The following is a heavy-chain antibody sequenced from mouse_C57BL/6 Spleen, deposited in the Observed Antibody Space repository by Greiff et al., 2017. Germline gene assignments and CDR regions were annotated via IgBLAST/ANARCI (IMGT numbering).Heavy chain of an antibody. CDR3: ARSETAQATWFAY. Sequence: VQLKQSVAELVRPGASVKLSCTASGFNIKNTYMPWVKQRPEQGLEWIGRIDPANGNTKYATKFQGKATITADTSSNTASLQLSSLTSGDTAIYYCARSETAQATWFAYWGQGTLVTVSA. D-gene: IGHD3-2*02. CDR1: GFNIKNTY. J-gene: IGHJ3*01. CDR2: IDPANGNT. V-gene: IGHV14-3*01.